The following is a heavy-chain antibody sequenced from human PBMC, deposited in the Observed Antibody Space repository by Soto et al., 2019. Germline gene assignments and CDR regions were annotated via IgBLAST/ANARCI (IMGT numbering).Heavy chain of an antibody. D-gene: IGHD2-15*01. CDR3: ARDRVEIAKIGRPPGY. CDR2: IWYYGSYK. V-gene: IGHV3-33*08. J-gene: IGHJ4*02. Sequence: PGGYVRLSCAAPGFTFWTYGMHCLRQDQGKGLEWEAVIWYYGSYKYYADSVKGRFTISRDNSKNTLYLQMSGLRAEDTAVYYCARDRVEIAKIGRPPGYLGQGTPVTASS. CDR1: GFTFWTYG.